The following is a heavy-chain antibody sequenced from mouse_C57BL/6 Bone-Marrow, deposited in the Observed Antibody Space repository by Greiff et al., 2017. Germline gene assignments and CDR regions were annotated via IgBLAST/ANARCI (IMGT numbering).Heavy chain of an antibody. V-gene: IGHV14-3*01. CDR1: GYTFTNTW. CDR2: IDPANGNT. CDR3: TRKDTESDFDV. Sequence: VQLQQPVAELVRPGASVKLSCKASGYTFTNTWMHWVKQRPEQGLEWIGSIDPANGNTKYDPKFKGKATITADTSSSTAYLQLSSLTSEDSAVYYCTRKDTESDFDVWGRGTTITVSS. J-gene: IGHJ2*01.